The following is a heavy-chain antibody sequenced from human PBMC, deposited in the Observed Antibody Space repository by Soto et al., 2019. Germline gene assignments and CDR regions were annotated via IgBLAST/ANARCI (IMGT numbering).Heavy chain of an antibody. D-gene: IGHD3-22*01. CDR3: AREGKGHYYDSSGYRNWFDP. CDR1: GGTFSSYA. J-gene: IGHJ5*02. Sequence: QVQLVQSGAEVKKPGSSVKVSCKASGGTFSSYAISWVRQAPGQGLEWMGGIIPIFGTANYAQKFQGRVTITADKSKSTAYMELSSLRCEDTAVYYCAREGKGHYYDSSGYRNWFDPWGQGTLVTVSS. CDR2: IIPIFGTA. V-gene: IGHV1-69*06.